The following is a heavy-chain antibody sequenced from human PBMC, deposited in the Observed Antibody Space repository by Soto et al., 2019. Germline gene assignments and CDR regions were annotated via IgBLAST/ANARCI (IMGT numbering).Heavy chain of an antibody. J-gene: IGHJ4*02. D-gene: IGHD5-12*01. CDR3: ARGWGHTSGYLEY. CDR1: GYTFSYYR. CDR2: IDTSNGNT. V-gene: IGHV1-18*01. Sequence: QVQLVQSGAEVKKPGASVKVSCQASGYTFSYYRINWVRQAPGQGLEWMGWIDTSNGNTDYAQTFQDRVTMTADTSTSTTFMEVRSLRSDDTAVYYCARGWGHTSGYLEYWGQGTLVAVSS.